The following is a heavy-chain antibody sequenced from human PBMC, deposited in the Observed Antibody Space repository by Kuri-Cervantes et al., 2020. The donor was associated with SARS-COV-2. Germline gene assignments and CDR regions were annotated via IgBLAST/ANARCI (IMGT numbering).Heavy chain of an antibody. CDR2: IYYSGST. J-gene: IGHJ4*02. V-gene: IGHV4-59*01. D-gene: IGHD5-24*01. CDR3: ARDQRREMAPHFDY. Sequence: ESLKISCTVSGGYISSYYWSWIRQPPGKGLEWIGYIYYSGSTNYNPSLKSRVTISVDTSKNQFSLKLSSVTAADTAVYYCARDQRREMAPHFDYWGQGTLVTVSS. CDR1: GGYISSYY.